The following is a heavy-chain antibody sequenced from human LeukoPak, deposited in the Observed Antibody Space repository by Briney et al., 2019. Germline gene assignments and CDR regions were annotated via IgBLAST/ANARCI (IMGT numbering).Heavy chain of an antibody. Sequence: ASVKVSCKASGYNFISSGVTWVRQAPGQGLEWMGWISPYNGNTNFAQKLQGRVTMTTDTPTSTAYMELRSLTSDDTAVYYCARVWVRAWPLYKYPYGMHPWGQGTTVAVSS. D-gene: IGHD2-2*01. V-gene: IGHV1-18*04. CDR3: ARVWVRAWPLYKYPYGMHP. J-gene: IGHJ6*02. CDR2: ISPYNGNT. CDR1: GYNFISSG.